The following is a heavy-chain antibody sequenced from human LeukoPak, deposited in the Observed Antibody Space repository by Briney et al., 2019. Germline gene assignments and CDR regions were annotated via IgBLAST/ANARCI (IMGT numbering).Heavy chain of an antibody. J-gene: IGHJ4*02. D-gene: IGHD2-21*01. CDR1: GFTFTTYV. CDR3: ATARVRSGFYFDY. V-gene: IGHV3-23*01. CDR2: ISGSGAVT. Sequence: GGPLRLSCAASGFTFTTYVMSWVRQAPGKGLEWVSGISGSGAVTYYADSVKGRPTISKDSSKETLYLQMSSLRAEDTAVYYCATARVRSGFYFDYWGQGTLVTVSS.